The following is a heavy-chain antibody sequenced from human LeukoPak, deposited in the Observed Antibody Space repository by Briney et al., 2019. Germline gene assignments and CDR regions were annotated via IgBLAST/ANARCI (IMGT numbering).Heavy chain of an antibody. J-gene: IGHJ4*02. D-gene: IGHD2-2*01. CDR3: AKSPGGVVSTSFDS. V-gene: IGHV3-23*01. Sequence: GGSLRLSCAASGFTFSTYALSWVRQAPGKGLEWVSVISVGGGSTYYADSVKGRFTISRDNSKNTLYLQMNSLRAEDTAVYYCAKSPGGVVSTSFDSWGQGTLVTVSS. CDR2: ISVGGGST. CDR1: GFTFSTYA.